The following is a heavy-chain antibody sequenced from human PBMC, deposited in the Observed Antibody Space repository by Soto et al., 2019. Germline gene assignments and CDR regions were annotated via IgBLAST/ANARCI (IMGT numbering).Heavy chain of an antibody. CDR1: GGSISSGGYY. CDR2: IYYSGST. CDR3: ARGAITTGGDFWSGYKDYYYYYGMDV. D-gene: IGHD3-3*01. V-gene: IGHV4-31*03. J-gene: IGHJ6*02. Sequence: SETLSLTCTVSGGSISSGGYYWSWIRQHPGKGLEWIGYIYYSGSTNYNPSLKSRVTISVDTSKNQFSLKLSSVTAADTAVYYCARGAITTGGDFWSGYKDYYYYYGMDVRGQGTTVTVSS.